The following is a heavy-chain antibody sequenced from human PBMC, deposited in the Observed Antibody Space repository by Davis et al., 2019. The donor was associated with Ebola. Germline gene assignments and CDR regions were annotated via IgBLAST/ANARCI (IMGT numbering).Heavy chain of an antibody. J-gene: IGHJ4*02. Sequence: PGGSLRLSCATSGFNFSTFAMHWVRQAPGKGLEWVAVIWYDGNRQYYEDSVKGRFTISRDNSKNTLYLQMNNLRGDDTAVYYCATCGFCVSTSGVDYWGQGTPVTVSS. CDR2: IWYDGNRQ. D-gene: IGHD5/OR15-5a*01. V-gene: IGHV3-33*03. CDR3: ATCGFCVSTSGVDY. CDR1: GFNFSTFA.